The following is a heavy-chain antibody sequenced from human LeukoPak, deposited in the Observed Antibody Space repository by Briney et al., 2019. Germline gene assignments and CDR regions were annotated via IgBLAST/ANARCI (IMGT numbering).Heavy chain of an antibody. CDR3: AREFDFWSGTEYFQH. CDR1: GYTFTSYG. J-gene: IGHJ1*01. CDR2: ISAYNGNT. Sequence: ASVKVSCKASGYTFTSYGINWVRQAPGQGLEWMGWISAYNGNTNYAQKLQGRVTMTTDTSTSTAYMELRSLRSDDTAVYYCAREFDFWSGTEYFQHWGQGTLVTVSS. V-gene: IGHV1-18*01. D-gene: IGHD3-3*01.